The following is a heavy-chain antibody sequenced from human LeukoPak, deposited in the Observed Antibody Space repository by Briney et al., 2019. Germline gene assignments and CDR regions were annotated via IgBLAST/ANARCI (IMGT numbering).Heavy chain of an antibody. V-gene: IGHV1-69*02. J-gene: IGHJ4*02. CDR3: ATQVGLHLDY. CDR1: GGTFSSYT. Sequence: VASVNVSCKASGGTFSSYTISWVRQAPGQGLEWMGRIIPILGIANYAQKFQCRVTITADKSTSTAYMELSSLRSEDKAVYYCATQVGLHLDYWGQGTLVTVSS. D-gene: IGHD2-15*01. CDR2: IIPILGIA.